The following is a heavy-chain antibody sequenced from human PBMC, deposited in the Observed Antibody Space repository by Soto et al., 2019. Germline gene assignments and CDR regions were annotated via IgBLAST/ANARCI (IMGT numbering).Heavy chain of an antibody. J-gene: IGHJ4*02. V-gene: IGHV4-31*03. CDR3: ARTSTRKDIEVVPAAGLKYYFDY. CDR2: IYYSGST. CDR1: GGSISSGGYY. Sequence: PSETLSLTCTVSGGSISSGGYYWSWIRQHPGKGLEWIGYIYYSGSTYYNPSLKSRVTISVDTSKNQFSLKLSSVTAADTAVYYCARTSTRKDIEVVPAAGLKYYFDYWGQGTLVTVSS. D-gene: IGHD2-2*01.